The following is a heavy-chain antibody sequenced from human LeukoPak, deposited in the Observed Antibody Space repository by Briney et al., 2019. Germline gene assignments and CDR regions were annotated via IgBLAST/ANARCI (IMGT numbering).Heavy chain of an antibody. CDR3: ARDNSLAAAASDY. D-gene: IGHD6-13*01. CDR2: INPNSGGT. J-gene: IGHJ4*02. CDR1: GYTFTGYY. Sequence: ASVKVSCKASGYTFTGYYVHWVRQAPGQGLEWMGWINPNSGGTNYAQKLQGRVTMTTDTSTSTAYMELRSLRSDDTAVYYCARDNSLAAAASDYWGQGTLVTVSS. V-gene: IGHV1-2*02.